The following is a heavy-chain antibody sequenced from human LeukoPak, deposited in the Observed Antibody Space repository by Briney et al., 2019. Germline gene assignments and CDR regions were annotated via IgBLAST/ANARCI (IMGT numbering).Heavy chain of an antibody. D-gene: IGHD3-16*01. CDR3: ARVRHRLAETYIDY. CDR2: INPNSGDT. J-gene: IGHJ4*02. Sequence: ASVKVSCKASGYIFTCYYMHWVRQAPGQGLEWMGWINPNSGDTNYAQKFQGRVTMTRDTSISTAYMELSRLRSDDTAVYYCARVRHRLAETYIDYWGQGTLVTVSS. V-gene: IGHV1-2*02. CDR1: GYIFTCYY.